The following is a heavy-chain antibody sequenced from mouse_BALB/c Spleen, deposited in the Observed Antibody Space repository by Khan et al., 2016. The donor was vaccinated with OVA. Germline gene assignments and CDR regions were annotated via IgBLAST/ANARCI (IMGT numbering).Heavy chain of an antibody. V-gene: IGHV1S132*01. CDR2: IFPGTGTT. Sequence: QVQLQQPGAELVKPGASVKLSCKTSGYTFTSYWIQWVKQRPGQGLGWIGQIFPGTGTTYYNENFKGKATLTVDTSSSTAYMQLSSLTSEDSACYVCARGYFGNYEFVYWGQGTLVTVSP. CDR3: ARGYFGNYEFVY. D-gene: IGHD2-1*01. CDR1: GYTFTSYW. J-gene: IGHJ3*01.